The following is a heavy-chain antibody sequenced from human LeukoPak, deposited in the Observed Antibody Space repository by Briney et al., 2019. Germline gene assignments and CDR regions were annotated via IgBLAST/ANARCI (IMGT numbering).Heavy chain of an antibody. J-gene: IGHJ5*02. D-gene: IGHD3-22*01. V-gene: IGHV3-53*01. CDR2: MYSGGDT. Sequence: GGSLRLSCAASGFTVSSNYMSWVRQAPGKGLEWVSVMYSGGDTYYADSVKGRFTISRDNAKNSLYLQMNSLRAEDTAVYYCARDRNYYDSSGNWFDPWGQGTLVTVSS. CDR3: ARDRNYYDSSGNWFDP. CDR1: GFTVSSNY.